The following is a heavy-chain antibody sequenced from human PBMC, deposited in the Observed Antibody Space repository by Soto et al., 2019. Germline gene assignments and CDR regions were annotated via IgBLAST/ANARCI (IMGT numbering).Heavy chain of an antibody. J-gene: IGHJ3*02. CDR1: GFTFSSYW. CDR2: IKQDGSEK. D-gene: IGHD5-18*01. V-gene: IGHV3-7*01. CDR3: ARVGVDTAMDDAFDI. Sequence: GSLRLSCAASGFTFSSYWMSWVRQAPGKGLEWVANIKQDGSEKYYVDSVKGRFTISRDNAKNSLYLQMNSLRAEDTAVYYCARVGVDTAMDDAFDIWGQGTMVTVSS.